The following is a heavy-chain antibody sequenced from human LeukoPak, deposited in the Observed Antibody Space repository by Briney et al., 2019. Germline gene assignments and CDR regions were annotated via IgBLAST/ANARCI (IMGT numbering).Heavy chain of an antibody. V-gene: IGHV4-61*01. CDR3: ARDVRTINVLTGYYRPYYFDY. D-gene: IGHD3-9*01. CDR2: IYHTGST. Sequence: SETLSLTCTVSGGSVSSGSYYWSWIRQPPGKGLEWIGHIYHTGSTNYNPSLKSRVTISLDTSKHQFSLKLTSVSAADTAVYYCARDVRTINVLTGYYRPYYFDYWGQGTLVTVSS. CDR1: GGSVSSGSYY. J-gene: IGHJ4*02.